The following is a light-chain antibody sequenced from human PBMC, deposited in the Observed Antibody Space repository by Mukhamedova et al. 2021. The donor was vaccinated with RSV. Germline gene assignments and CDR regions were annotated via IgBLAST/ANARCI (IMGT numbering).Light chain of an antibody. CDR3: QQYGSSPPNT. CDR2: DAS. V-gene: IGKV1-33*01. J-gene: IGKJ2*01. Sequence: WYQRRVHGKAPKLLIYDASNLETGVPSRFSGSGSGTDFTLTISRLEPEDFAVYYCQQYGSSPPNTFGQGTKLEIK.